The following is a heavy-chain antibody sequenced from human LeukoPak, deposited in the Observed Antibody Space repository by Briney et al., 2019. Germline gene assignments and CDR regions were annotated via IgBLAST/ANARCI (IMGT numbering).Heavy chain of an antibody. CDR1: GFTFSSYW. V-gene: IGHV3-30*18. J-gene: IGHJ6*02. CDR2: ISYDGSNK. D-gene: IGHD1-1*01. CDR3: AKGFERTSDV. Sequence: KSGGSARLCCAPSGFTFSSYWMHWVRQAPGKGLEWVAVISYDGSNKYYADSVKGRFTISRDNSKNTLYLQMNSLRAEDTAVYYCAKGFERTSDVWGQGTTVTVSS.